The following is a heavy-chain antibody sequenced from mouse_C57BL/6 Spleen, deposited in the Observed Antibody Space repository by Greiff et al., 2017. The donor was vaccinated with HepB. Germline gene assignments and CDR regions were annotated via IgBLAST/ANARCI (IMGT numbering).Heavy chain of an antibody. CDR1: GFTFSSYT. Sequence: EVQGVESGGGLVKPGGSLKLSCAASGFTFSSYTMSWVRQTPEKRLEWVATISGGGGNTYYPDSVKGRFTISRDNAKNTLYLQMSSLRSEDTALYYCARHANPGCFDVWGTGTTVTVSS. CDR2: ISGGGGNT. V-gene: IGHV5-9*01. J-gene: IGHJ1*03. CDR3: ARHANPGCFDV.